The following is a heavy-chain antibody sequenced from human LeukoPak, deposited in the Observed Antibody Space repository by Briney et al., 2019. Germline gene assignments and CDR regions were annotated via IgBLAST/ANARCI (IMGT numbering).Heavy chain of an antibody. Sequence: PGGSLRLSCAASGFPLSNYWMSWVRQAPGKGLEWVANMKEDGGEINYVDSVKGRFTISRDNAKNSLYLHMNSLRGEDTAVYYCARDRGYSTFDNWGQGTLVTVSS. J-gene: IGHJ5*02. CDR1: GFPLSNYW. CDR3: ARDRGYSTFDN. D-gene: IGHD4-23*01. CDR2: MKEDGGEI. V-gene: IGHV3-7*01.